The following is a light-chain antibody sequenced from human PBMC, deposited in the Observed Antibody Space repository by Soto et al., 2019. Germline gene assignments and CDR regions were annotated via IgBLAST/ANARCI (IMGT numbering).Light chain of an antibody. J-gene: IGKJ2*01. V-gene: IGKV3-20*01. CDR2: GAS. CDR1: QSVSSSY. CDR3: QQYGSPPNT. Sequence: EIVLTQSPGTLSLSPGERATLSCRASQSVSSSYLAWYQQKPGQAPRLLLYGASSRATGIPDRFSGSGSGTDFTLTISRLETEDFAVYYCQQYGSPPNTFGQGTKLEIK.